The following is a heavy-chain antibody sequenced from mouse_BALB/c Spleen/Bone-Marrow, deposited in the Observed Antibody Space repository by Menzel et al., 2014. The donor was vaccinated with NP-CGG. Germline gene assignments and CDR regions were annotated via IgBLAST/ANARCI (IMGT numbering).Heavy chain of an antibody. CDR2: IRSKSNNYAT. CDR1: GFTFNTYA. Sequence: EVKVVESGGGLVQPKGSLKLSCAASGFTFNTYAMNWVRQAPGKGLEWVARIRSKSNNYATYYADSVKDRFTISRDDSQSMLYLQMNNLKTEDTAMYYCVRHDSPGYYAMDYWGQGTSVTVSS. V-gene: IGHV10-1*02. J-gene: IGHJ4*01. CDR3: VRHDSPGYYAMDY. D-gene: IGHD3-2*01.